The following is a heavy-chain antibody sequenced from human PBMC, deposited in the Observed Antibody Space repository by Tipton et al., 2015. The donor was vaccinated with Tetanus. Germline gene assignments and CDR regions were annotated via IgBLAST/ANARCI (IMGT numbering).Heavy chain of an antibody. D-gene: IGHD1-26*01. CDR1: GYSFTSHW. Sequence: QLVQSGADVKKPGESLKISCKASGYSFTSHWIGWVRQMPGKGLEWMGMIFPDDSDTRYSPSFQGPVTFSVDNSTSTVYLQRSSLKASVTAMYFCARMYSSSSPFDHWGQGTLVAVSS. J-gene: IGHJ4*02. CDR2: IFPDDSDT. CDR3: ARMYSSSSPFDH. V-gene: IGHV5-51*01.